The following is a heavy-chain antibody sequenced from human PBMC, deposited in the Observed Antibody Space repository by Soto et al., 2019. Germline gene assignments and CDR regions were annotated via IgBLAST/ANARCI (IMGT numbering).Heavy chain of an antibody. V-gene: IGHV1-18*04. CDR3: ARDRREIRTGLYKALDV. J-gene: IGHJ6*02. Sequence: GASVKVSCKASGYTFTNYGISGVRQAPAQGLECMGWISGYNGDTNYAQKFQGRVTMTTDTYTSTAYMELRSLRSDDTAVYYCARDRREIRTGLYKALDVCGQGTTVTVCS. CDR1: GYTFTNYG. D-gene: IGHD1-26*01. CDR2: ISGYNGDT.